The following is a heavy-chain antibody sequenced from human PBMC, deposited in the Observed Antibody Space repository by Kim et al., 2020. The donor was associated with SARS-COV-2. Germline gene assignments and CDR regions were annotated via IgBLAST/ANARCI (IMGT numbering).Heavy chain of an antibody. D-gene: IGHD3-16*01. CDR3: ARGERTQARLAYGMDV. V-gene: IGHV3-30*04. J-gene: IGHJ6*01. Sequence: GGSLRLSCAASGFTFSSYAMHWVRQAPGKGLEWVAVISYDGSNKYYADSVKGRFTISRDNSKNTLYLQMNSLRAEDTAVYYCARGERTQARLAYGMDVWG. CDR2: ISYDGSNK. CDR1: GFTFSSYA.